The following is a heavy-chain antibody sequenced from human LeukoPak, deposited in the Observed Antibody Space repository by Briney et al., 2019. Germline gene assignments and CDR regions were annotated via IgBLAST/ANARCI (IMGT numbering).Heavy chain of an antibody. CDR2: ISGSGGST. J-gene: IGHJ4*02. CDR3: AKRGVVIRVILVGFHKEAYYFDS. D-gene: IGHD3-22*01. Sequence: GGSLRLSCAVSGLTLSNYGMSWVRQAPGKGLEWVAGISGSGGSTNYADSVKGRFTISRDNRKNTLYLQMNSLRAEDTAVYFCAKRGVVIRVILVGFHKEAYYFDSWGQGALVTVSS. V-gene: IGHV3-23*01. CDR1: GLTLSNYG.